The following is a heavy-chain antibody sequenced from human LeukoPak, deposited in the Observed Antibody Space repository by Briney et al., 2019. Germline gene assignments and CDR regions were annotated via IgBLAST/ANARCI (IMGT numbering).Heavy chain of an antibody. Sequence: SETLSLTCTVSGGSITRYYWSWLRQPPGKGLEWIGYIYYTGITNYNPSLKSRVTTSVDTPKNQFSLKLSSVTAADTAVYYCAITVVIGLGLRFDLWGRGTLVTVSS. CDR3: AITVVIGLGLRFDL. CDR1: GGSITRYY. D-gene: IGHD4-23*01. J-gene: IGHJ2*01. CDR2: IYYTGIT. V-gene: IGHV4-59*01.